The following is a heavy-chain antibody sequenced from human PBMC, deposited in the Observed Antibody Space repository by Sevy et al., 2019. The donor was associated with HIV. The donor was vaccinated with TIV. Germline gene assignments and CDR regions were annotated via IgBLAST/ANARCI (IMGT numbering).Heavy chain of an antibody. Sequence: SETLSLTCTVSGGSISSYYWSWIRQPPGKGLEWIGYIYYSGSTNYNPSLKSRVTISVDTSKNQCSLKLSSVTAADTAVYYCARMIRSYYYYGMDVWGQGTTVTVSS. CDR2: IYYSGST. D-gene: IGHD3-22*01. J-gene: IGHJ6*02. CDR1: GGSISSYY. CDR3: ARMIRSYYYYGMDV. V-gene: IGHV4-59*01.